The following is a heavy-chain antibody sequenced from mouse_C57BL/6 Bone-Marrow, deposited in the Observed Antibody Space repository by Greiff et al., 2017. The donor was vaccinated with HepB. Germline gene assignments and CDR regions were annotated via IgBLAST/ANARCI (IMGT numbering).Heavy chain of an antibody. Sequence: QVQLQQPGAELVRPGSSVKLSCKASGYTFTSYWMHWVKQRPIQGLEWIGNIDPSDSETHYNQKFKDKATLTVDKSSSTAYMQLSSLTSEDSAVYYCASGGDSSGYDYWGQGTTLTVSS. V-gene: IGHV1-52*01. CDR2: IDPSDSET. D-gene: IGHD3-2*02. CDR3: ASGGDSSGYDY. J-gene: IGHJ2*01. CDR1: GYTFTSYW.